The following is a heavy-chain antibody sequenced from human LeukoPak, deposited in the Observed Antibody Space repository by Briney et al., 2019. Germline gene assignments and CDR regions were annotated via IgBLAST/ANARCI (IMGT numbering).Heavy chain of an antibody. V-gene: IGHV4-30-2*01. CDR3: ARAPNTAMAYFDC. CDR1: GGSISSGGYS. D-gene: IGHD5-18*01. Sequence: SETPSLTCAVSGGSISSGGYSWSWIRQPPGKGLEWIGYIYHSGSTYYNPSLKSRVTISVDGSKNQFSLKLSSVTAADTAVYYCARAPNTAMAYFDCWGQGTLVTVSS. CDR2: IYHSGST. J-gene: IGHJ4*02.